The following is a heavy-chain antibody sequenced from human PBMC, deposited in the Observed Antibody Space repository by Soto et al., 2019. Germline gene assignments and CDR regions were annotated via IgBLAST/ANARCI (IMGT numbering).Heavy chain of an antibody. CDR3: VRETKNAFDV. CDR1: GFSFSYSA. V-gene: IGHV3-23*01. CDR2: ISGNGGFT. J-gene: IGHJ3*01. Sequence: GGSLRLSCAASGFSFSYSAMSWVRQAPGKGLECVSGISGNGGFTYYADSVKGRFIISRDNSKDTVDLQMNSLRADDTAVYYCVRETKNAFDVWGQGTVVTVSS.